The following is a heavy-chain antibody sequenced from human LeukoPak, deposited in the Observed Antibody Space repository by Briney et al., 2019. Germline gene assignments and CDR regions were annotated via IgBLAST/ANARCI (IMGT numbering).Heavy chain of an antibody. V-gene: IGHV3-74*01. CDR2: VNSAASST. D-gene: IGHD4-17*01. Sequence: GGSLRLSCAASGFTFSSYWMHWVRQAPGKGLVWVSRVNSAASSTSYADSVRGRFTISRDNAKNTVYLQMNSLRAEDTAVYYCAREGYTVIIDSWGQGTLVTVSS. J-gene: IGHJ4*02. CDR3: AREGYTVIIDS. CDR1: GFTFSSYW.